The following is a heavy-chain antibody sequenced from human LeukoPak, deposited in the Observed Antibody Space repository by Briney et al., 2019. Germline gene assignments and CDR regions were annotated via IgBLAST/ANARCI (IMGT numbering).Heavy chain of an antibody. D-gene: IGHD2-15*01. Sequence: GGSLRLSCAASGFTFSSYGMHWVRQAPGKGLERGAVISYDGSNKYYADSVKGRFTISRDNSKNTLYLQMNSLRAEDTAVYYCALVVVAASTPFDYWGQGTLVTVSS. CDR1: GFTFSSYG. CDR3: ALVVVAASTPFDY. J-gene: IGHJ4*02. CDR2: ISYDGSNK. V-gene: IGHV3-30*03.